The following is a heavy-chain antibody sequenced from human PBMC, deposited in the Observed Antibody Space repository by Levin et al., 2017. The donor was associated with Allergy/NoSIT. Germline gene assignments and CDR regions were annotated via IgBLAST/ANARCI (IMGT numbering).Heavy chain of an antibody. J-gene: IGHJ1*01. Sequence: PGGSLRLSCAASGFTFNNAWMSWVRQAPGKGLEWVGHIKTRKDGGTTAYAAPVKGRFSISRDDSKNTLYLHMNSLKTEDTDVYYCATGVFYLQSAGYSYVREHFQRWGQGTLVTVSS. D-gene: IGHD3-22*01. CDR2: IKTRKDGGTT. CDR1: GFTFNNAW. CDR3: ATGVFYLQSAGYSYVREHFQR. V-gene: IGHV3-15*01.